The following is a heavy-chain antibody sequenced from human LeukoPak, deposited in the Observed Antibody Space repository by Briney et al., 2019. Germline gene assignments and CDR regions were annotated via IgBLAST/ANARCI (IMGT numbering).Heavy chain of an antibody. CDR2: ISAYNGNT. D-gene: IGHD6-19*01. CDR3: ARTSGAPWLEPGYFDY. J-gene: IGHJ4*02. CDR1: GYTFTSYG. V-gene: IGHV1-18*01. Sequence: RVASVKVSCKASGYTFTSYGISWVRQAPGQGLEWMGWISAYNGNTNYAQKLQGRVTMTTDTSTSTAYMELRSLRSDDTAVYYCARTSGAPWLEPGYFDYWGQGTLVTVSS.